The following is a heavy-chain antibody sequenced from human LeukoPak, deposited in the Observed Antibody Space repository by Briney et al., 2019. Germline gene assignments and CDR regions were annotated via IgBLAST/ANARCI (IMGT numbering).Heavy chain of an antibody. J-gene: IGHJ4*02. Sequence: ASVKVSCKASGGTFSSYAISWVRQAPGQGLEWMGWINPNSGGTNYAQKFQGRVTMTRDTSISTAYMELSRLRSDDTAVYYCARGFSSGWYDYFDYWGQGTLVTVSS. CDR1: GGTFSSYA. V-gene: IGHV1-2*02. CDR2: INPNSGGT. CDR3: ARGFSSGWYDYFDY. D-gene: IGHD6-19*01.